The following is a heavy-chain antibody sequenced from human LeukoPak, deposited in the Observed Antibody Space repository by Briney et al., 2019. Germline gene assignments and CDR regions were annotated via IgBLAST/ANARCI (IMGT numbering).Heavy chain of an antibody. CDR3: ASSYCSGGSCYDPGLDY. CDR1: GYTFTGYY. Sequence: ASVKVSCKASGYTFTGYYMHWVRQAPGQGLEWMGWINPNSGGTNYAQKFQGRVTMTRDTSISTAYMELSRLRSDDTAVYYCASSYCSGGSCYDPGLDYWGQGTLVTVSS. V-gene: IGHV1-2*02. J-gene: IGHJ4*02. D-gene: IGHD2-15*01. CDR2: INPNSGGT.